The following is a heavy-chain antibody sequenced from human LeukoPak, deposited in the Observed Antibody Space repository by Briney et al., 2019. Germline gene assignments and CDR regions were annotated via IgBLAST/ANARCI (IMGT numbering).Heavy chain of an antibody. J-gene: IGHJ4*02. CDR3: ARGRRIQLWFTTTGQLFAVDY. V-gene: IGHV4-34*01. D-gene: IGHD5-18*01. CDR2: INHSGST. Sequence: SETLSLTCAVYGGSFSGYYWSWIRQPPGKGLEWIGEINHSGSTNYNPSLKSRVIISVDTSRNQFSLKLSSVTAADTAVYYCARGRRIQLWFTTTGQLFAVDYWGQGTLVTVSS. CDR1: GGSFSGYY.